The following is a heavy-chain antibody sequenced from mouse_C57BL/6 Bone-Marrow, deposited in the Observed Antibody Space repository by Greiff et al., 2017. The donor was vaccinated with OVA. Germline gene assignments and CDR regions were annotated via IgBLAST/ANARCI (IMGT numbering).Heavy chain of an antibody. CDR3: ARDYGSRTWYFDV. CDR1: GYAFSSSW. J-gene: IGHJ1*03. Sequence: QVQLKQSGPELVKPGASVKISCKASGYAFSSSWMNWVKQRPGKGLEWIGRIYPGDGDTNYNGKFKGKATLTADKSSSTAYMQLSSLTSEDSAVYFCARDYGSRTWYFDVWGTGTTVTVSS. CDR2: IYPGDGDT. V-gene: IGHV1-82*01. D-gene: IGHD1-1*01.